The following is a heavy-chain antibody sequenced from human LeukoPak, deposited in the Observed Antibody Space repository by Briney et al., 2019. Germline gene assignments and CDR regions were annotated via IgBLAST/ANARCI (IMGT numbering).Heavy chain of an antibody. V-gene: IGHV5-51*01. Sequence: GESLKISCKGSGYSFSSYWIGWVRQMPGKGLEWMGIIYPGDSDTTYSPSLQGQVTISADKSISSAYLQWSSLKASDTAMYYCARRTGPLYFDYWGQGTLVTVSS. D-gene: IGHD1-14*01. CDR3: ARRTGPLYFDY. CDR1: GYSFSSYW. J-gene: IGHJ4*02. CDR2: IYPGDSDT.